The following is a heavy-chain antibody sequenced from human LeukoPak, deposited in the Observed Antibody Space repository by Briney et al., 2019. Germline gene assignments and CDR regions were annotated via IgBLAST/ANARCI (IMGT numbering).Heavy chain of an antibody. CDR3: ARKGSSWYPHYFDY. CDR1: GYTFTSYG. CDR2: ISAYNGNT. D-gene: IGHD6-13*01. Sequence: GASVTVSCKASGYTFTSYGISWVRQAPGQGLEWMGWISAYNGNTNYAQKLQGRVTMTTDTSTSTAYMELRSLRSDDTAVYYCARKGSSWYPHYFDYWGQGTLVTVSS. J-gene: IGHJ4*02. V-gene: IGHV1-18*01.